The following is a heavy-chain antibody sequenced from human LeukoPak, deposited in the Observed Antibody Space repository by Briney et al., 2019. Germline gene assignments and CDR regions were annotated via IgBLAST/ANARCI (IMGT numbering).Heavy chain of an antibody. J-gene: IGHJ4*02. Sequence: GGSLRLSCAASGFTFSSYGMHWVRQAPGKGLEWVAVIWYDGSNKHYADSVKGRFTISRDNSKNTQYLQMSSLRAEDTAVYYCATGSGGDVEYWGQGTLVTVSS. CDR2: IWYDGSNK. CDR3: ATGSGGDVEY. D-gene: IGHD3-10*01. V-gene: IGHV3-33*01. CDR1: GFTFSSYG.